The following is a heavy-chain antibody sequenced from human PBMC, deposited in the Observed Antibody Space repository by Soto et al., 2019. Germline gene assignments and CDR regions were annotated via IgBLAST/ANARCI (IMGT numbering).Heavy chain of an antibody. J-gene: IGHJ4*02. D-gene: IGHD6-19*01. CDR3: ARHAGSGWLPTVYYFDY. V-gene: IGHV4-59*08. CDR1: GCSISSYY. CDR2: IYYSGST. Sequence: SETLSLTCTFSGCSISSYYWSWIRQPPGKGLEWIGYIYYSGSTNYNPSLKSRVTISVDTSKNQFSLKLSSVTAADTAVYYCARHAGSGWLPTVYYFDYWGQGTLVTVSS.